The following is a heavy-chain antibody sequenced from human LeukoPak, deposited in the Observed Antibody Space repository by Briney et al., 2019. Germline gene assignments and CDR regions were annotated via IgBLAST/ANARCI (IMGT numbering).Heavy chain of an antibody. CDR1: GYTFTGQF. CDR2: IDPPSGTP. Sequence: ASVKVSCKASGYTFTGQFIHWLRQAPGQGLEWMGWIDPPSGTPHYAQKFQDTVTMTRDTSIGTAHLEVHRLKSDDTAVYYCARSGFSTGFYLDFWGQGTLISVSS. CDR3: ARSGFSTGFYLDF. D-gene: IGHD2-8*02. J-gene: IGHJ4*02. V-gene: IGHV1-2*02.